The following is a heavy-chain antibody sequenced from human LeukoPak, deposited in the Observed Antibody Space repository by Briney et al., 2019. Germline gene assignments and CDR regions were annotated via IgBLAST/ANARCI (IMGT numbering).Heavy chain of an antibody. J-gene: IGHJ6*03. D-gene: IGHD3-16*01. CDR2: IRYDGSNK. V-gene: IGHV3-30*02. Sequence: GGSLRLSCAASGFTFSSYGMHWVRQAPGKGLEGVAFIRYDGSNKYYADSVKGRFTISRDNSKNTLYLQMNSLRAEDTAVYYCAKFGQHRVGYYMDVWGKGTTVTVSS. CDR3: AKFGQHRVGYYMDV. CDR1: GFTFSSYG.